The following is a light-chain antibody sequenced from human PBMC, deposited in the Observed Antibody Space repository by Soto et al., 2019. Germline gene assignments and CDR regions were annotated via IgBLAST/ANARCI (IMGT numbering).Light chain of an antibody. V-gene: IGKV1-9*01. Sequence: DIPLTQSPSFLSASVGDRVIITCRASQGISSYLAWYQQKPGKAPNLLIYAASTVQSGVPSRFSGSGSETEFTLTISSLQPEDFATYYCQQLNSYPLTFGGGTKVEIK. CDR2: AAS. J-gene: IGKJ4*01. CDR1: QGISSY. CDR3: QQLNSYPLT.